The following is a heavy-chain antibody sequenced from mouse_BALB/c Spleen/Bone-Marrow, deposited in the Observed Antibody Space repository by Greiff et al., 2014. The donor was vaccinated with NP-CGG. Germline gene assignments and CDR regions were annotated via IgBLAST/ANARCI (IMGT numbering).Heavy chain of an antibody. J-gene: IGHJ2*01. CDR2: IDPANGNT. D-gene: IGHD1-1*01. CDR1: GFNIKDTY. V-gene: IGHV14-3*02. CDR3: ANYYYGYYFDY. Sequence: VQLKESGAELVKPGASVKLSRTASGFNIKDTYMHWVKQRPEQGLEWIGRIDPANGNTKYDPKFQDKATITADTSSNTAYLQLSSLTSEDTAVYYCANYYYGYYFDYWGQGTTLTVSS.